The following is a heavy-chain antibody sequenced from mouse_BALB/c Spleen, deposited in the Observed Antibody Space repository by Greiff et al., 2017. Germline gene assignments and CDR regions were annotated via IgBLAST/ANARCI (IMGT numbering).Heavy chain of an antibody. CDR1: GFTFSSYA. CDR2: ISSGGST. D-gene: IGHD2-3*01. V-gene: IGHV5-6-5*01. Sequence: EVMLVESGGGLVKPGGSLKLSCAASGFTFSSYAMSWVRQTPEKRLEWVASISSGGSTYYPDSVKGRFTISRDNARNILYLQMCSLRSEDTAMYYCAREGGYSYYAMDYWGQGTSVTVSS. J-gene: IGHJ4*01. CDR3: AREGGYSYYAMDY.